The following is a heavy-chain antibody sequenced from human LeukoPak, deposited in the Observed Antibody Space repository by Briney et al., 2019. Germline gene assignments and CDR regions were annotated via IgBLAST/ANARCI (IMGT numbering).Heavy chain of an antibody. CDR3: ARVSCTNGVCYYFDY. V-gene: IGHV4-30-4*01. Sequence: SETLSLTCTVSGGSISSGDYYWSWIRQPPGEGLEWIGYIYYSGSTYYNPSLKSRVTISVDTSKNQFSLKLSSVTAADTAVYYCARVSCTNGVCYYFDYWGQGTLVTVSS. J-gene: IGHJ4*02. CDR2: IYYSGST. CDR1: GGSISSGDYY. D-gene: IGHD2-8*01.